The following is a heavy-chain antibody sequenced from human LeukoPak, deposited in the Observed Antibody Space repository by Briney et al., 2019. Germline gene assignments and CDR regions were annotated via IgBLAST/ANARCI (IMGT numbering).Heavy chain of an antibody. J-gene: IGHJ5*02. CDR3: ARIAYDESRASDWFDP. D-gene: IGHD2-21*01. CDR1: GYSFTTYW. V-gene: IGHV5-51*01. CDR2: IYPGDSDT. Sequence: GESLKISCKASGYSFTTYWIAWVRQMPGKGLECMGIIYPGDSDTKYNPSFQGQVTISADKSISTAYLQWNSLKAPDTAMYYCARIAYDESRASDWFDPWGQGTLATVSS.